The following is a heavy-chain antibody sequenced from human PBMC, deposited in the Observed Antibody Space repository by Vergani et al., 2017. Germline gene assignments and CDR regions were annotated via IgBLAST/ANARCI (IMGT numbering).Heavy chain of an antibody. Sequence: EVQLVESGGGLVQPGGSLRLSCAASGFTVSSNYMSWVRQAPGKGLEWVSVIYSVGSTYYADSVKGRLTISRHNSKNTRYLQMNSLRAEYTAVYYCARDRVGIVSTTTYYYYYYGMDVWGQGTTVTVSS. CDR1: GFTVSSNY. J-gene: IGHJ6*02. CDR3: ARDRVGIVSTTTYYYYYYGMDV. V-gene: IGHV3-53*04. D-gene: IGHD5/OR15-5a*01. CDR2: IYSVGST.